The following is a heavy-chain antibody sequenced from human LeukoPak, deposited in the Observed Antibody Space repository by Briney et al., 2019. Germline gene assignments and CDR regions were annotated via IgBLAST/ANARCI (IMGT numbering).Heavy chain of an antibody. Sequence: QAGGSLRLSCAASGFTFSSYAMHWVRQAPGKGLERVAVISYDGSNKYYADSVKGRFTISRDNSKNTLYLQMNSLRAEDTAVYYCARVGMVVAATGAHYYYYGMDVWGQGTTVTVSS. D-gene: IGHD2-15*01. CDR1: GFTFSSYA. J-gene: IGHJ6*02. CDR2: ISYDGSNK. CDR3: ARVGMVVAATGAHYYYYGMDV. V-gene: IGHV3-30-3*01.